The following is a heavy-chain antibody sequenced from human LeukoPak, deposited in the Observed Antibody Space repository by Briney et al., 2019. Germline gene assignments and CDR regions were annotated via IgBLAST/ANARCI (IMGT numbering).Heavy chain of an antibody. Sequence: PSETLSLTCTVSGGSISTYYWSWIRQPPGKGLEWIGYIYYSGSTNYNPSLKSRVTISVDTSKNQFSLKLSSVTAADTAVYYCARHFRYESRSGAFDIWGQGTMVTVSS. CDR1: GGSISTYY. V-gene: IGHV4-59*08. J-gene: IGHJ3*02. CDR2: IYYSGST. CDR3: ARHFRYESRSGAFDI. D-gene: IGHD3-22*01.